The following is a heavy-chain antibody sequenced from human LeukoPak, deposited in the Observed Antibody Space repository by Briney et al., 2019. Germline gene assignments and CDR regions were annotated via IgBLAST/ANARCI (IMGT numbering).Heavy chain of an antibody. V-gene: IGHV3-30-3*01. J-gene: IGHJ6*02. Sequence: GGSLRLSCAVSGFTFSSYTMHWVRQAPGKGLEWVALISYDANKQFQSDSVKGRFTISRDNSKNTLYLQMNSLRVEDTAVYYCARISLAFGMDVWGQGTTVIVSS. CDR3: ARISLAFGMDV. CDR2: ISYDANKQ. D-gene: IGHD3-16*01. CDR1: GFTFSSYT.